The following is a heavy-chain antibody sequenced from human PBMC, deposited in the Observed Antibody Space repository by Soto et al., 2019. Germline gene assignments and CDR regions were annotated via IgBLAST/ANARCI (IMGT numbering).Heavy chain of an antibody. CDR3: ARENSYFHY. J-gene: IGHJ4*02. CDR2: ISAYNANA. Sequence: GASVKVSCKASGYTFRNFGISWVRQAPGQGLEWMGWISAYNANANYAQKFQGRLTMTADTSTSTAYMELRSLRSDDTAVYYCARENSYFHYWGQGTLVTVSS. V-gene: IGHV1-18*01. CDR1: GYTFRNFG.